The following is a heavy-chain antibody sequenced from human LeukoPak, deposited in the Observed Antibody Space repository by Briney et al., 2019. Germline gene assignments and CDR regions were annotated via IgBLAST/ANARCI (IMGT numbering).Heavy chain of an antibody. CDR2: ISYDGSDK. Sequence: GGSLRLSCAVSGFTFSTYAMHWVRQAPGKGLEWVALISYDGSDKYYADAVKGRFTISRDNSRNTLYLQMNSLRAEDTAVYYCAKDPRVPLYYGSGSYYDSWDQGTLVTVSS. J-gene: IGHJ5*02. CDR1: GFTFSTYA. V-gene: IGHV3-30*18. CDR3: AKDPRVPLYYGSGSYYDS. D-gene: IGHD3-10*01.